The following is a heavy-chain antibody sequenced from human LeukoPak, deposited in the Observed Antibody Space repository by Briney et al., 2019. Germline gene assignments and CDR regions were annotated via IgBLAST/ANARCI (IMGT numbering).Heavy chain of an antibody. Sequence: SETLSLTCTVSGGSISSGDYYWSWIRQPPGKGLEWIGYIYYSGSTYYNPSLKSRVTTSVDTSKNQFSLKLSSVTAADTAVYYCARDRDYAFDYWGQGTLVTVSS. J-gene: IGHJ4*02. CDR1: GGSISSGDYY. V-gene: IGHV4-30-4*01. CDR2: IYYSGST. CDR3: ARDRDYAFDY. D-gene: IGHD4/OR15-4a*01.